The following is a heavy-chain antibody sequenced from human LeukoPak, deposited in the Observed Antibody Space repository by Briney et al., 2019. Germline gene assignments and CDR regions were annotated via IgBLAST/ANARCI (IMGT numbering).Heavy chain of an antibody. CDR2: ISDSGGDT. CDR3: AKRIQYSSSSAYFDY. Sequence: GGSLRLSRAVTGFTFNNYAMSWVRQAPGKGLEWVSXISDSGGDTYYADSVKGRFTISRDNFKNTLYLQMNSLRAEDTATYYCAKRIQYSSSSAYFDYWGQGTLVTVSS. D-gene: IGHD6-6*01. CDR1: GFTFNNYA. V-gene: IGHV3-23*01. J-gene: IGHJ4*02.